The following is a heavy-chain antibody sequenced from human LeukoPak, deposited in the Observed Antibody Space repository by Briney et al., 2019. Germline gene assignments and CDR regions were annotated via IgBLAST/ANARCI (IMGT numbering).Heavy chain of an antibody. CDR1: GGSISSGGYY. D-gene: IGHD3-9*01. V-gene: IGHV4-31*03. CDR3: ARGKYDILTGYSRHFDY. J-gene: IGHJ4*02. CDR2: IYYSGST. Sequence: PSETLSLTCTVSGGSISSGGYYWSWIRQHPGKGLEWIGYIYYSGSTYYNPSLKSRVTISVDTSKNQFSLKLSSVTAADTAVYYCARGKYDILTGYSRHFDYWGQGTLVTVSS.